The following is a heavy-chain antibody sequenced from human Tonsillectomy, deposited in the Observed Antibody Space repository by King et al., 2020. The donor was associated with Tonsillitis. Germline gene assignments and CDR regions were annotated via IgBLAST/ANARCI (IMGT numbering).Heavy chain of an antibody. V-gene: IGHV3-7*03. CDR2: IKQDGSGK. CDR1: GFTFSSYW. D-gene: IGHD3-10*01. CDR3: ARDRDYGSGSYFDY. Sequence: GQLVQSGGGLVQPGGSLRLSCAASGFTFSSYWMSWVRQAPGKGLEWVANIKQDGSGKYYVDSVKGRFTISRENANNSLYLQMNSLRAEETAVYYCARDRDYGSGSYFDYWGQGTLVTVSS. J-gene: IGHJ4*02.